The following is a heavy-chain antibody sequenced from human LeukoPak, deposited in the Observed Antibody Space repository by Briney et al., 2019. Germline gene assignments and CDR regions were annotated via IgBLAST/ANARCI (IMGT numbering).Heavy chain of an antibody. Sequence: GGSLRLSCGVSGIRISSYGMHWVRQAPGKGLEWLAVRSFDETNKIYANSVKGRFTISTLDLQMNSLRGDDTAVYYCAIGTSSWLTMDIWGRGTTVIVSS. V-gene: IGHV3-30*03. D-gene: IGHD2-2*01. J-gene: IGHJ6*02. CDR2: RSFDETNK. CDR3: AIGTSSWLTMDI. CDR1: GIRISSYG.